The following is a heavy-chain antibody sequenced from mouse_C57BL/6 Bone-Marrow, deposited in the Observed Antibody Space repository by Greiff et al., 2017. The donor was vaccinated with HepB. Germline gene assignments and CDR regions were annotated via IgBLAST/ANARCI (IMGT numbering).Heavy chain of an antibody. CDR3: ASRTGTFAY. CDR1: GYAFSSSW. Sequence: QVQLQQSGPELVKPGASVKISCKASGYAFSSSWMNWVKQRPGKGLEWIGRIYPGDGATNYNGKFKGKATLTADKSSSTAYMQLSSLTSEDSAVYFCASRTGTFAYWGQGTLVTVSA. V-gene: IGHV1-82*01. J-gene: IGHJ3*01. D-gene: IGHD4-1*01. CDR2: IYPGDGAT.